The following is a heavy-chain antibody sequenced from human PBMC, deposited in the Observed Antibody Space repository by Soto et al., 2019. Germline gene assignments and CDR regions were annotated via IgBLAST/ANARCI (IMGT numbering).Heavy chain of an antibody. Sequence: QVHLQESGPGLVKPSQTLSLTCTVSGGSISSSSYYWSWIRQPPGEGLEWIGYNFNTGSVYYNPSRMSRVTMSIDSSKNQFSLKLNSVTAADTAVYFCASELSGYSYGPGEVYWGQGILVTVSS. CDR1: GGSISSSSYY. D-gene: IGHD5-18*01. V-gene: IGHV4-30-4*01. CDR2: NFNTGSV. J-gene: IGHJ4*02. CDR3: ASELSGYSYGPGEVY.